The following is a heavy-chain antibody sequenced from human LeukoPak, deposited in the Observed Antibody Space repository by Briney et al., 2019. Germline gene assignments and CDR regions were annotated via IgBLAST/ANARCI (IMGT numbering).Heavy chain of an antibody. CDR2: IYTSGST. V-gene: IGHV4-4*07. CDR3: ARGKYYYDSSGYYNY. CDR1: GGSISSYY. J-gene: IGHJ4*02. Sequence: KPSETLSLTCTVSGGSISSYYWSWIRQPAGKGLEWIGRIYTSGSTNYNPSLKSRVTMSVDTSKNQFSLKLSSVTAADTAVYYCARGKYYYDSSGYYNYWGQGTLVTVSS. D-gene: IGHD3-22*01.